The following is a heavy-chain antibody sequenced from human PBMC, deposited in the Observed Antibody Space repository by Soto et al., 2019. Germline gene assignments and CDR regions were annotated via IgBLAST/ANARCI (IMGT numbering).Heavy chain of an antibody. J-gene: IGHJ4*02. V-gene: IGHV5-51*07. Sequence: GESLKISCKGVGYKFGSAWIGWVHQMPGKGLEWMGIIKPGTSDIRYSPSCRGHVTISADEAVSTAYLQWSSLKASDTAMYYCARQLSHLCDSWGQGTLVTVSS. CDR3: ARQLSHLCDS. CDR2: IKPGTSDI. CDR1: GYKFGSAW. D-gene: IGHD3-16*01.